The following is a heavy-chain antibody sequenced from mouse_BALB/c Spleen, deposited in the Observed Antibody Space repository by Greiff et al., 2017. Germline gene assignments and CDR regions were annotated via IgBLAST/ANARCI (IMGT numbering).Heavy chain of an antibody. CDR1: GFTFSSYT. CDR3: ARQVPWFAY. CDR2: ISNGGGST. V-gene: IGHV5-12-2*01. Sequence: EVKLVESGGGLVQPGGSLKLSCAASGFTFSSYTMSWVRQTPEKRLEWVAYISNGGGSTYYPDTVKGRFTISRDNAKNTLYLQMSSLKSEDTAMYYCARQVPWFAYWGQGTLVTVSA. J-gene: IGHJ3*01.